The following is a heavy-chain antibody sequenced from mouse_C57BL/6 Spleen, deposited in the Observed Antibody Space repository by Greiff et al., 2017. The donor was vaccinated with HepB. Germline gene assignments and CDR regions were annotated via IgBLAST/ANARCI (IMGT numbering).Heavy chain of an antibody. CDR2: IYPGDGDT. J-gene: IGHJ3*01. Sequence: VQLQESGAELVKPGASVKISCKASGYAFSSYWMNWVKQRPGKGLEWIGQIYPGDGDTNYNGKFKGKATLTADKSSSTAYMQLSSLTSEDSAVYFCARVEYGSSEGLAYWGQGTLVTVSA. V-gene: IGHV1-80*01. CDR3: ARVEYGSSEGLAY. D-gene: IGHD1-1*01. CDR1: GYAFSSYW.